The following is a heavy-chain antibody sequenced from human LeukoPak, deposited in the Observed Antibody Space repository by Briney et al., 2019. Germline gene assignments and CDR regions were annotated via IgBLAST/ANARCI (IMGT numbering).Heavy chain of an antibody. CDR1: GYTFTGYY. Sequence: GASVKVSCKASGYTFTGYYMHWVRQAPGQGLEWMGRIIPIFGTANYAQKFQGRVTITTDESTSTAYMELSSLRSEDTAVYYCALVMVRRWLQYFDYWGQGTLVTVSS. CDR2: IIPIFGTA. D-gene: IGHD5-24*01. V-gene: IGHV1-69*05. J-gene: IGHJ4*02. CDR3: ALVMVRRWLQYFDY.